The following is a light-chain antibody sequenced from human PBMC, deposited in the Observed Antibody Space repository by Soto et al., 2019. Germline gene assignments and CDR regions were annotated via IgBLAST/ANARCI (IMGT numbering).Light chain of an antibody. CDR3: QSYDSSLSGSRV. CDR1: SCNIGAGYD. Sequence: QSVLTQPPSVSGSPGQRVTISCTGSSCNIGAGYDVHWYQQRPGTAPKLLIFGNINRPSGGPDRFSGSKSGTSASLAITGIQAEDAGDYSCQSYDSSLSGSRVFGAGTKLTVL. CDR2: GNI. J-gene: IGLJ1*01. V-gene: IGLV1-40*01.